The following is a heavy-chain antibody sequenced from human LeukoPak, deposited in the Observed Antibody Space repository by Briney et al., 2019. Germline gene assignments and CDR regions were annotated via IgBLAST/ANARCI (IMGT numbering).Heavy chain of an antibody. CDR3: ARGGGNGPFDY. CDR2: IYTSGST. V-gene: IGHV4-61*02. Sequence: SQTLSLTCTVSGGSISSGSYYWSWIRQPAGKGLEWIGRIYTSGSTYYNPSLKSRVTISVDRSKNQFSLKLSSVTAADTAVYYCARGGGNGPFDYWGQGTLVTVSS. J-gene: IGHJ4*02. D-gene: IGHD4-23*01. CDR1: GGSISSGSYY.